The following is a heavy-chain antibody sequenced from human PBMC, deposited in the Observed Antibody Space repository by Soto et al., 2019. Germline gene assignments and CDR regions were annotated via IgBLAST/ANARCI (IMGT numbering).Heavy chain of an antibody. Sequence: ASVKVSCKASGYTFTGYYMHWVRQAPGQGLEWMGWINPNSGGKNYAQKFQGWVTMTRDTSISTAYMELSRLRSDDTAVYYCARGGSSWYDGGFAYYFDYWGQGTLVTVSS. D-gene: IGHD6-13*01. CDR2: INPNSGGK. V-gene: IGHV1-2*04. J-gene: IGHJ4*02. CDR1: GYTFTGYY. CDR3: ARGGSSWYDGGFAYYFDY.